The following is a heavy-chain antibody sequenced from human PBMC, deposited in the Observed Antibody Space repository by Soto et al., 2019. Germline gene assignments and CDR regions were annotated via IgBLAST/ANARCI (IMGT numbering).Heavy chain of an antibody. CDR2: IYWSGGT. Sequence: SETLYLTCTVSGGSISSFYWSWIRQPPGKGLEWIGYIYWSGGTNYNPSLKSRVTISVDTSKHQLSLKLSSVTAADTAAYYCARCAGGIFFPDLWGQGTLVTVS. CDR3: ARCAGGIFFPDL. J-gene: IGHJ5*02. CDR1: GGSISSFY. D-gene: IGHD2-8*02. V-gene: IGHV4-59*01.